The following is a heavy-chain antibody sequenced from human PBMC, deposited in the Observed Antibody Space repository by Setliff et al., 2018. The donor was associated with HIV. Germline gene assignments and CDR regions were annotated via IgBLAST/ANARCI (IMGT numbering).Heavy chain of an antibody. CDR1: GGSISSGDYY. J-gene: IGHJ6*02. V-gene: IGHV4-61*02. CDR2: IHTSGNT. D-gene: IGHD3-10*01. CDR3: ASPKERYYYGSGTNVREYYGMDV. Sequence: SETLSLTCTVSGGSISSGDYYWTWIRQPAGKGLRWIGRIHTSGNTNYNPSLKSRITISVDTSKNQFSLKVNSVTAADTAVYYCASPKERYYYGSGTNVREYYGMDVWGQGTTVTVSS.